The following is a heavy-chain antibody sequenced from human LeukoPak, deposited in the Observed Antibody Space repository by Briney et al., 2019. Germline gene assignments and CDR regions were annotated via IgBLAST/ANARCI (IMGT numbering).Heavy chain of an antibody. Sequence: PGGSLRLSCAASGFTFSSYAMSWVRQAPGKGLEWVSAISGSGGSTYYADSVKGRFTISRDNSKNTLYLQMNSLRAEDTAVYYCAKELADKYSSSWTSNWFDPRGQGTLVTVSS. CDR1: GFTFSSYA. D-gene: IGHD6-13*01. J-gene: IGHJ5*02. CDR3: AKELADKYSSSWTSNWFDP. CDR2: ISGSGGST. V-gene: IGHV3-23*01.